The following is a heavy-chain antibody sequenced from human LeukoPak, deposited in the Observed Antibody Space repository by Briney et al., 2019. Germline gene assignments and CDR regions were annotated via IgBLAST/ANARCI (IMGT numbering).Heavy chain of an antibody. CDR3: AREDRLLYMYFQH. Sequence: HPGGSLRLSCAASGFSLSRYWMSWVRQAPGKGLVWVSRINSDGSSTSYADSVKGRFTISRDNAKNTLYLQMNSLRAEDTAVYYCAREDRLLYMYFQHWGQGTLVTVSS. V-gene: IGHV3-74*01. CDR1: GFSLSRYW. D-gene: IGHD2-2*02. J-gene: IGHJ1*01. CDR2: INSDGSST.